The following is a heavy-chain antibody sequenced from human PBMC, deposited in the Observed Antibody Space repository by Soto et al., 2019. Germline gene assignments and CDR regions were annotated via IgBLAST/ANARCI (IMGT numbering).Heavy chain of an antibody. J-gene: IGHJ3*02. CDR1: GFTFTNYW. CDR2: IDNHGDGT. D-gene: IGHD4-17*01. Sequence: EVQVVESGGGLVQPGGSLRLSCAASGFTFTNYWMHWVRQVPGERLVWVSRIDNHGDGTSYSDFVKGRFTISRDNAKNTLYLQTDSLRVEDTAIYYCGTVFEKWGQGTMVTGSS. CDR3: GTVFEK. V-gene: IGHV3-74*01.